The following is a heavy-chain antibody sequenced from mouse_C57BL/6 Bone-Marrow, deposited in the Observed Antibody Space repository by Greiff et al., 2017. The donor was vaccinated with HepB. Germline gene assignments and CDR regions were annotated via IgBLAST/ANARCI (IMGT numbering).Heavy chain of an antibody. CDR2: LWTGGGT. J-gene: IGHJ4*01. Sequence: QVQLQQSGPGLVAPSQRLSITCTVSGFSLTSYAISWVRQPPGKGLEWLGVLWTGGGTNYNSALKSRLSISKDNSKSQVFLKMNSLQTDDTARYYCARNFYYSKGYAMDYWGQGTSVTVSS. CDR3: ARNFYYSKGYAMDY. CDR1: GFSLTSYA. D-gene: IGHD2-5*01. V-gene: IGHV2-9-1*01.